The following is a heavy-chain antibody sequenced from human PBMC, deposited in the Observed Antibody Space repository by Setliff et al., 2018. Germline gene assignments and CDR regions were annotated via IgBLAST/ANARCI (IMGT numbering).Heavy chain of an antibody. CDR3: AKGYCSSTSCYVDY. CDR2: ISWNTGIV. Sequence: SLRLSCSASGVTFDDYDMHWVRQAQGKALEWVSGISWNTGIVAYADSGKGRFTISRDNAKNSLYLQMNSLRAEDMALYYCAKGYCSSTSCYVDYWGQGTLVTVSS. J-gene: IGHJ4*02. V-gene: IGHV3-9*03. D-gene: IGHD2-2*01. CDR1: GVTFDDYD.